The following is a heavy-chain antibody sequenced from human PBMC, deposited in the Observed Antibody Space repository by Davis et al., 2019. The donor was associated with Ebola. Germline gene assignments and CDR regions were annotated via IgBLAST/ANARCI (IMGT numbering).Heavy chain of an antibody. J-gene: IGHJ4*02. D-gene: IGHD3-16*01. CDR1: GYSFTSYW. CDR2: IYPGDSDT. Sequence: GESLKISCKASGYSFTSYWIAWVRQMPGKGLEWMGIIYPGDSDTRYSPSFEGQVTISVDKSISTAYLQWSSLKASDTAMYYCARRGAIESLYYFDYWGQGTLVTVSS. CDR3: ARRGAIESLYYFDY. V-gene: IGHV5-51*01.